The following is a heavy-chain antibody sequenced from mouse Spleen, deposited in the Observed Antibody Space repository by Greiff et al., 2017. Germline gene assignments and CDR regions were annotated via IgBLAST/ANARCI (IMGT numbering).Heavy chain of an antibody. Sequence: EVKLVESEGGLVQPGSSMKLSCTASGFTFSDYYMAWVRQVPEKGLEWVANINYDGSSTYYLDSLKSRFIISRDNAKNILYLQMSSLKSEDTATYYCARGGWGYAMDYWGQGTSVTVSS. CDR1: GFTFSDYY. D-gene: IGHD2-3*01. CDR3: ARGGWGYAMDY. J-gene: IGHJ4*01. V-gene: IGHV5-16*01. CDR2: INYDGSST.